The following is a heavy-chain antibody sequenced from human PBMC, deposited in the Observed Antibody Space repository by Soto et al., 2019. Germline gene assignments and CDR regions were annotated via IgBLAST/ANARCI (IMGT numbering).Heavy chain of an antibody. CDR1: GGSISNYH. J-gene: IGHJ5*02. CDR2: IYYTGST. V-gene: IGHV4-59*01. CDR3: ARERLVTNCFDP. Sequence: PSETLAFTCAFSGGSISNYHWSWIRQAPGKGLEWIGYIYYTGSTNYNPSLKSRATISLDTSKKQFSLKLSSVTAADTAVYYCARERLVTNCFDPWGQGTMVTVSS. D-gene: IGHD6-19*01.